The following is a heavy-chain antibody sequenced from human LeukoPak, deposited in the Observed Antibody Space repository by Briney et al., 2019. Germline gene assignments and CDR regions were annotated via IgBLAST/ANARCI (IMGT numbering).Heavy chain of an antibody. V-gene: IGHV3-23*01. J-gene: IGHJ4*02. CDR2: ISGSGGST. CDR3: AKISWELLRVFDY. D-gene: IGHD1-26*01. Sequence: GGSLRLSCAASGFTFSSYAMSWVRQAPGKGLEWVSAISGSGGSTYYADTVKGRFTISRDNSKNTLYLQMNSLRAEDTAVYYCAKISWELLRVFDYWGQGTLVTVSS. CDR1: GFTFSSYA.